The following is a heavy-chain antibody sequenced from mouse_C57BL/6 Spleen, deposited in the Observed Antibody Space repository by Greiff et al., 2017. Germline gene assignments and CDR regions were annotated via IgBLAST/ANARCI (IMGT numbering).Heavy chain of an antibody. V-gene: IGHV1-59*01. D-gene: IGHD3-3*01. Sequence: QVQLQQSGAELVRPGTSVKLSCKASGYTFTSYWMHWVKQRPGQGLEWIGVIDPSDSYTNYNQKFKGQATLTVDTSSSTAYMQLSSLTSEDSAVYYCARGTGLDYGGQGTTLTVSS. CDR3: ARGTGLDY. CDR1: GYTFTSYW. J-gene: IGHJ2*01. CDR2: IDPSDSYT.